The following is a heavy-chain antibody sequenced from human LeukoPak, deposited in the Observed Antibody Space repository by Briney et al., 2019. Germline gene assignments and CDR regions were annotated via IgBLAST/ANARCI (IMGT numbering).Heavy chain of an antibody. CDR3: ARSGSGSYYGDYFDY. D-gene: IGHD1-26*01. J-gene: IGHJ4*02. CDR1: GGSISSRSYY. CDR2: IYYTGSP. Sequence: SETLSLTCTVSGGSISSRSYYWGWIRQPPGKGLEWIGYIYYTGSPYYNSSLKCRVTISVDTSKNQFSLKLSSVTAADTAVYYCARSGSGSYYGDYFDYWGQGTLVTVSS. V-gene: IGHV4-39*01.